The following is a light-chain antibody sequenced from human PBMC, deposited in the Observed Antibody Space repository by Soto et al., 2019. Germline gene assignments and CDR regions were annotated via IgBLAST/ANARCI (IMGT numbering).Light chain of an antibody. CDR3: QQYGSAPLT. V-gene: IGKV3-20*01. CDR1: QNVNNNY. CDR2: GAS. J-gene: IGKJ4*01. Sequence: EIVLTQSPGTLSLSPGERATLSCRASQNVNNNYLAWYQQKPGQAPRLLIYGASRRATDIPDRFSGSGSGTDFTLIISRLEPEDSAVYSCQQYGSAPLTFGGGTKVEIK.